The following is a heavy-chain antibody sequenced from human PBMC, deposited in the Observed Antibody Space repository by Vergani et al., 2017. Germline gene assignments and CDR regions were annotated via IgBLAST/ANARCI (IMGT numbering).Heavy chain of an antibody. CDR3: ARLSARIVTHNGFDH. D-gene: IGHD3-22*01. J-gene: IGHJ5*02. V-gene: IGHV4-31*11. CDR2: IFYSGTT. Sequence: QVQLQESGPGVVKPSQTLSLTCAVSGGSISSGDHCWTWIRQRPGKGLEWIGYIFYSGTTYDNPSLRSRLTISVDTSQNQFSLNLSSVTASDTAIYYCARLSARIVTHNGFDHWGQGTLVTVST. CDR1: GGSISSGDHC.